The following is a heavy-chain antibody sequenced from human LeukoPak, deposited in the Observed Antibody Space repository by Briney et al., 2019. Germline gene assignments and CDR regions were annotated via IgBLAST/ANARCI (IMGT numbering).Heavy chain of an antibody. CDR1: GFVFKNYW. V-gene: IGHV3-48*04. J-gene: IGHJ4*02. CDR2: IGTTTSTT. Sequence: GGSLRLSCAASGFVFKNYWMSWVRQAPGKGLEWVSYIGTTTSTTYYADSVKGRFTISRDNAKNSLYLQMNSLRAEDTAVYYCARDRGYCRGTTCYAYYFDSWGQGTLVTVSS. D-gene: IGHD2-2*01. CDR3: ARDRGYCRGTTCYAYYFDS.